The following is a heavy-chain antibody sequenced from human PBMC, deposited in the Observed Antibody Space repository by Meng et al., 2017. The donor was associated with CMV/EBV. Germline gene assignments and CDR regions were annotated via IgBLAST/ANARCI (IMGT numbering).Heavy chain of an antibody. Sequence: GSLRLSCTVSGDSISSSSNFCGWIRQPPGKGLEWIGSIYYSGSTYSNPSLKSRVTMSLDTSKNQFSLKLSSVTAADTAVYYCARARGTLKSGNLDYWGQGTLVTVSS. CDR1: GDSISSSSNF. D-gene: IGHD4-23*01. CDR3: ARARGTLKSGNLDY. J-gene: IGHJ4*02. CDR2: IYYSGST. V-gene: IGHV4-39*07.